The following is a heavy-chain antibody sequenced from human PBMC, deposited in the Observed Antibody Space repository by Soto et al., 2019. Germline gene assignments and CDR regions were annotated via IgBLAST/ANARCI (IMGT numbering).Heavy chain of an antibody. Sequence: PSETLSLTCTVSGGSISSGDYYWSWIRQPPGKGLEWIGYIYYSGSTYYNPSLKSRVTISVDTSKNQFSLKLSSVTAADTAVYYCARAAGYDFWSGYYSWFDPWGQGTLVTVSS. V-gene: IGHV4-30-4*01. D-gene: IGHD3-3*01. J-gene: IGHJ5*02. CDR1: GGSISSGDYY. CDR2: IYYSGST. CDR3: ARAAGYDFWSGYYSWFDP.